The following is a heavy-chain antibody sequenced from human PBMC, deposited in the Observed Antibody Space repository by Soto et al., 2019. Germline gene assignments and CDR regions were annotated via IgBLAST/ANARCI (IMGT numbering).Heavy chain of an antibody. Sequence: GGSLRLSCAASGFTFSSYWMHWVRQAPGKGLVWVSRINSDGGSTSYADSVKGRFTISRDNAKNTLYLQMNSLRAEDTAVYYCARDLILFSPYNWFDPWGQGTLVTVSS. CDR1: GFTFSSYW. D-gene: IGHD3-16*01. CDR3: ARDLILFSPYNWFDP. V-gene: IGHV3-74*01. J-gene: IGHJ5*02. CDR2: INSDGGST.